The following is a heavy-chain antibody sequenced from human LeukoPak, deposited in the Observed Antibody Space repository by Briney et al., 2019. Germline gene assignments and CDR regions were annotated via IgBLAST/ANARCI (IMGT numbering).Heavy chain of an antibody. V-gene: IGHV1-58*01. CDR3: AVLIPAAMQDNWFDP. D-gene: IGHD2-2*01. CDR2: IVVGSGNT. CDR1: GFTFTSSA. J-gene: IGHJ5*02. Sequence: ASVKVSCKASGFTFTSSAVQWVRQARGQRLEWIGWIVVGSGNTNYAQKFQERVTITRDMSTSTAYMELSSLRSEDTAVYYCAVLIPAAMQDNWFDPWGQGTLVTASS.